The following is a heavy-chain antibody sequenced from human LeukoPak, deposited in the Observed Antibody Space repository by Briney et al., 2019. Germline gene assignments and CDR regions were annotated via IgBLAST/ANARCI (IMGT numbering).Heavy chain of an antibody. Sequence: QPGGSLRLSCAASGFTFSSYWMSWVRQAPGKGLEWVANIKQDGSEKYYVDSVKGRFTISRDNAKNSLYLQMNSLRAEDTAVYYCAKDGAPGILDGFNMWGQGTMVTVSS. CDR3: AKDGAPGILDGFNM. V-gene: IGHV3-7*04. D-gene: IGHD6-13*01. J-gene: IGHJ3*02. CDR2: IKQDGSEK. CDR1: GFTFSSYW.